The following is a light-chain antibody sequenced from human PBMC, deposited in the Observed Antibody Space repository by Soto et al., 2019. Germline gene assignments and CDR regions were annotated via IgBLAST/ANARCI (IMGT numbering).Light chain of an antibody. V-gene: IGKV3-15*01. CDR1: QIVSSN. Sequence: EIVMTQSPATLSVSPGERATISCRASQIVSSNLAWYQQKPSQAPRLLIYGASTRATGIPARFSGSGYGTEFTLNISSLQADDFAVNYCQQYNNWPLPFGGGTKVEIK. J-gene: IGKJ4*01. CDR3: QQYNNWPLP. CDR2: GAS.